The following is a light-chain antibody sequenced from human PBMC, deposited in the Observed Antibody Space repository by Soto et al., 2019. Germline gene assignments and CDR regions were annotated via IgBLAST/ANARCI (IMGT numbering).Light chain of an antibody. CDR2: CYI. Sequence: HSVLTQPPSVSGAPGQRVTISCTGCSSNIGADYDVHWYQQRPGTAPKLLIFCYINRPSGVPDRCSGSKSGTSAYLAITGLQAEDEGDYYCQSYDRTLSARYVFGTGTKLTVL. V-gene: IGLV1-40*01. CDR1: SSNIGADYD. J-gene: IGLJ1*01. CDR3: QSYDRTLSARYV.